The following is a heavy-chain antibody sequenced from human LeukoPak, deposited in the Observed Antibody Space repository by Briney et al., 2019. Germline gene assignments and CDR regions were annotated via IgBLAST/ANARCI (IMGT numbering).Heavy chain of an antibody. J-gene: IGHJ4*02. CDR3: AKEAPSSIAALLS. CDR2: ISYDGSNK. CDR1: GFTFSSYA. Sequence: PGRSLRLSCAASGFTFSSYAMHWVRQAPGKGLEWVAVISYDGSNKYYADSVKGRFTISRDNSKNTLYLQMNSLRAEDTAVYYCAKEAPSSIAALLSWGQGTLVTVSS. D-gene: IGHD6-6*01. V-gene: IGHV3-30-3*01.